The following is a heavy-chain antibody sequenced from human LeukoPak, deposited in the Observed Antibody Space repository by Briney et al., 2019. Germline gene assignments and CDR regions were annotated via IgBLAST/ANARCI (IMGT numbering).Heavy chain of an antibody. CDR1: GFTFSSCA. CDR2: IIGSGGTT. V-gene: IGHV3-23*01. Sequence: PGGSLRLSCAASGFTFSSCAMSWVRQAPGKGLEWVSVIIGSGGTTYSADSVKGRFTISRDNSKNTLYLQMNSLRAEDTAAYYCARERGNNGGNTNGYFDYWGQGTLVTVSS. D-gene: IGHD4-23*01. J-gene: IGHJ4*02. CDR3: ARERGNNGGNTNGYFDY.